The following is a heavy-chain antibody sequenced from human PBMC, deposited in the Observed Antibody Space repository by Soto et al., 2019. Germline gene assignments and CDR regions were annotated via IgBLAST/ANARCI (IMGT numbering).Heavy chain of an antibody. D-gene: IGHD2-2*01. CDR1: GFTFSSYG. CDR2: IWYDGSNK. Sequence: WGSLRLSCSASGFTFSSYGIHWVRQAPGKGLEWVAVIWYDGSNKYYADSVKGRFTISRDNSKNTLYLQMNSLRAEDTAVYYCAGCSSTSDYAFDIWGQGTMVTVSS. CDR3: AGCSSTSDYAFDI. J-gene: IGHJ3*02. V-gene: IGHV3-33*01.